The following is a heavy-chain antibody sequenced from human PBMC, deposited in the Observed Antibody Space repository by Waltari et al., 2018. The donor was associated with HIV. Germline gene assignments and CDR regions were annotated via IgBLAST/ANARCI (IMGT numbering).Heavy chain of an antibody. CDR3: ARHETQRYNWNSRYYYGMDV. D-gene: IGHD1-20*01. V-gene: IGHV4-39*01. J-gene: IGHJ6*02. CDR1: GGSISSSSYY. Sequence: QLQLQESGPGLVKPSETLSLTCTVSGGSISSSSYYWGWIRQPPGKGLEWIGSIYYSGSTYYNPSLKSRVTISVDTSKNQFSLKLSSVTAADTAVYYCARHETQRYNWNSRYYYGMDVWGQGTTVTVSS. CDR2: IYYSGST.